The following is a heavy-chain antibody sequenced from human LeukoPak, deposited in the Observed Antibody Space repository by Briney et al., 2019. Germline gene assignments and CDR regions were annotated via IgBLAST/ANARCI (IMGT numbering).Heavy chain of an antibody. CDR2: ISWDGGST. Sequence: GGSLRLSCAASGFTFDDYAMHWVRQAPAKGLEWVSLISWDGGSTYYADSVKGRFTISRDNSKNSLYLQMNSLRAEDTALYYCAKDSSIAAPGIDYWGQGTLVTVSS. D-gene: IGHD6-6*01. V-gene: IGHV3-43D*03. CDR3: AKDSSIAAPGIDY. J-gene: IGHJ4*02. CDR1: GFTFDDYA.